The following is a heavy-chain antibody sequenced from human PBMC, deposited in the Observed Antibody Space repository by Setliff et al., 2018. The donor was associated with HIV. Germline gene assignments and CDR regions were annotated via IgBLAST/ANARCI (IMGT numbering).Heavy chain of an antibody. V-gene: IGHV4-39*07. CDR3: ARASPDRVATFFDF. D-gene: IGHD5-12*01. Sequence: SETLSLTCYVSGVSISTTDYYWAWIRQPPGKGLEWIGSISYTEGSFDNASFESRATMSVDSSKNHFSLKMTSVTAADTAVYFCARASPDRVATFFDFWGQGTLVTVSS. J-gene: IGHJ4*02. CDR1: GVSISTTDYY. CDR2: ISYTEGS.